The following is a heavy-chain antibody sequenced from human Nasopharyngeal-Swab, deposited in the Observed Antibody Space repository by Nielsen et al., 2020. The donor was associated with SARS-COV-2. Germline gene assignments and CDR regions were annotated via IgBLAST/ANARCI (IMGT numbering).Heavy chain of an antibody. CDR1: GGTFSSYA. D-gene: IGHD3-22*01. V-gene: IGHV1-69*04. Sequence: SVKVSCKASGGTFSSYAISWVRQAPGQRLEWMGRIIPILGIANYAQKFQGRVTITADKSTSTAYMELSSLRSEDTAVYYCARDSYYYDSSGYSGAFDIWGQGTMVTVSS. J-gene: IGHJ3*02. CDR3: ARDSYYYDSSGYSGAFDI. CDR2: IIPILGIA.